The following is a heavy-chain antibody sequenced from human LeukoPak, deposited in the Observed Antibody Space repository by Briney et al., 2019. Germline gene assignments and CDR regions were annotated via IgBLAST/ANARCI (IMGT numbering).Heavy chain of an antibody. CDR3: AKQPIVVVITAHFDY. CDR2: ISGSGGST. CDR1: GFTFSSYA. V-gene: IGHV3-23*01. Sequence: GGSLRLSCAASGFTFSSYAMSWVRQAPGKGLEWVPAISGSGGSTYYADSVKGRFTISRDNSKNTLYLQMNSLRAEDTAVYYCAKQPIVVVITAHFDYWGQGTLVTVSS. D-gene: IGHD3-22*01. J-gene: IGHJ4*02.